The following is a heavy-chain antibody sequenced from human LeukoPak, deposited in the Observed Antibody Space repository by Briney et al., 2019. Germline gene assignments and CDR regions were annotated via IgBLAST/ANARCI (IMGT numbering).Heavy chain of an antibody. Sequence: QTGGSLRLSCAAFGFTFSSAAMTWVRQAPGRGLEWVSTVTGSDDRTYYADSVKGRFTISRDYSRNMLHLQMDSLRVEDTAMYYCAKGPQLNSGYHPDYWGHGTLVTVSS. CDR1: GFTFSSAA. CDR2: VTGSDDRT. J-gene: IGHJ4*01. CDR3: AKGPQLNSGYHPDY. V-gene: IGHV3-23*01. D-gene: IGHD3-22*01.